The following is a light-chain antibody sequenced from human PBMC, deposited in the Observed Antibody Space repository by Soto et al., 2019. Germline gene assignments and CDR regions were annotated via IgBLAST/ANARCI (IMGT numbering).Light chain of an antibody. V-gene: IGKV3-20*01. CDR1: QSVSSSY. CDR3: PQYGSSPWT. CDR2: GAS. Sequence: EIVLTQSPGTLSLSPGERATLSCRASQSVSSSYFAWYQQKPGQAPRLLIYGASSRATGIPDRFSRSGSGTDFTLTISRLEPEDFAVYYCPQYGSSPWTFGQGTKVEIK. J-gene: IGKJ1*01.